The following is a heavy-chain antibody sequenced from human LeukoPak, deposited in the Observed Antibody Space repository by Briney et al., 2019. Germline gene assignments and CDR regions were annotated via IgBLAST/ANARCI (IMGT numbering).Heavy chain of an antibody. J-gene: IGHJ4*02. Sequence: GGSLRLSCAASGFTFSSYAMSWVRQAPGKGLEWVAGISWNGGSTGYADSMKGRFTISRDNALKTLYLQMNSLRVEDTALYYCARDGRSGWYSDNWGQGTLVTVSS. CDR2: ISWNGGST. CDR1: GFTFSSYA. V-gene: IGHV3-20*04. CDR3: ARDGRSGWYSDN. D-gene: IGHD6-19*01.